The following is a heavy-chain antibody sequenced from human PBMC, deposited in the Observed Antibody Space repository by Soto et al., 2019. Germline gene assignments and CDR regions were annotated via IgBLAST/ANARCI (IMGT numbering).Heavy chain of an antibody. CDR2: INHSGST. CDR1: GGSFSGYY. J-gene: IGHJ5*02. V-gene: IGHV4-34*01. D-gene: IGHD3-9*01. CDR3: AGPFDRASP. Sequence: PSETLSLTCAVYGGSFSGYYWSWIRQPPGKGLEWIGEINHSGSTNYNPSLKSRVTISVDTSKNQFSLKLSSVTAADTAVYYCAGPFDRASPWGQGTLVTVSS.